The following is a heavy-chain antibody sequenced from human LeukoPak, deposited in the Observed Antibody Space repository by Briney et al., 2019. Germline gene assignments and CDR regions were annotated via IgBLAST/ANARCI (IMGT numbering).Heavy chain of an antibody. CDR2: INPNRGGT. CDR1: GYTFTGYY. Sequence: ASVKVSCKASGYTFTGYYMHWVRQAPGQGLEWMGWINPNRGGTNYAQKFRGWVTMTRDTSISTAYMELSRLRSDDTAVYYCARDLVPNGYCSGGSCPAAFDIWGQGTMVTVSS. V-gene: IGHV1-2*04. J-gene: IGHJ3*02. D-gene: IGHD2-15*01. CDR3: ARDLVPNGYCSGGSCPAAFDI.